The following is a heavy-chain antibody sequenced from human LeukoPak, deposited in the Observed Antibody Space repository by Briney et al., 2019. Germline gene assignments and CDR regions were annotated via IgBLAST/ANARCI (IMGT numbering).Heavy chain of an antibody. V-gene: IGHV4-34*01. J-gene: IGHJ4*02. CDR1: GGSFSGYY. Sequence: SETLSLTCAVYGGSFSGYYWSWVRQPPGKGLEWIGEINHSGSTNYNPSLKSRVTISVDTSKNQFSLKLSSVTAADPAVYYCARGRDYGVNAYWGQGTLVTVSS. D-gene: IGHD4-23*01. CDR2: INHSGST. CDR3: ARGRDYGVNAY.